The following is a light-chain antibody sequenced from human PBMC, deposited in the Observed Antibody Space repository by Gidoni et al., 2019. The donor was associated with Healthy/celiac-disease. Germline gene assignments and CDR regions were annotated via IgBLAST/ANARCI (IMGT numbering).Light chain of an antibody. CDR3: QQYGSSHT. CDR2: GAS. J-gene: IGKJ4*01. Sequence: EIVLTPSPGTLSLSPGERATLSCRASQSVSSSYLAWYQQKPGQAPRLLIYGASSRATGIPDRFSGSGSGTDFTLTISRLEPEDFAVYYCQQYGSSHTFGGXTKVEIK. CDR1: QSVSSSY. V-gene: IGKV3-20*01.